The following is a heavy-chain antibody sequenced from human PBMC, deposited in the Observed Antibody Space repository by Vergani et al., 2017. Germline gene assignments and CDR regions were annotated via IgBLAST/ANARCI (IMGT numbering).Heavy chain of an antibody. V-gene: IGHV3-11*05. CDR3: ARDYYYYYGMDV. CDR1: GFTFSDYY. J-gene: IGHJ6*02. CDR2: ISSSSSYT. Sequence: QVQLVESGGGLVKPGGSLRLSCAASGFTFSDYYMSWIRQAPGKGLEWVSYISSSSSYTNYADSVKGRFTIARDNAKNSLYLQMNSLRAEDTAVYYCARDYYYYYGMDVWGQGTTVTVSS.